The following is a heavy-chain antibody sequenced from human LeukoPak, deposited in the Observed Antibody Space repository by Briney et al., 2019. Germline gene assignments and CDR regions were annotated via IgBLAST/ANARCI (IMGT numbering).Heavy chain of an antibody. CDR1: GGTFSSYA. CDR2: IIPIFGIA. V-gene: IGHV1-69*04. D-gene: IGHD5-18*01. J-gene: IGHJ4*02. Sequence: ASVKVSCKASGGTFSSYAISWVRQAPGQGLEWMGRIIPIFGIASYAQKFQGRVTITADKSTSTAYMELSSLRSEDTAVYYCARDQRFPGTAMEGSFDYWGQGTLVTVSS. CDR3: ARDQRFPGTAMEGSFDY.